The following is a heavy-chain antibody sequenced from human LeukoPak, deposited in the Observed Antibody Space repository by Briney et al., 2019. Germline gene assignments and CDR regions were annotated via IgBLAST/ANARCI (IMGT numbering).Heavy chain of an antibody. CDR3: ARGDFPYYFDY. Sequence: GGSLRLSCAASGFTFSSYAMHWVRQAPGKGLEWVAVISYDGSNEYYTDSVKGRFTISRDNSKNTLYLQVNSLRAEDTAVYYCARGDFPYYFDYWGQGTLVTVSS. D-gene: IGHD3/OR15-3a*01. CDR2: ISYDGSNE. V-gene: IGHV3-30-3*01. CDR1: GFTFSSYA. J-gene: IGHJ4*02.